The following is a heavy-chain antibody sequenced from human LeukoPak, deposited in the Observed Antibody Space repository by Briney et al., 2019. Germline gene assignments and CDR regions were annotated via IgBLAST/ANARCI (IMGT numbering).Heavy chain of an antibody. CDR3: ARGRDGYNYVYYYYYYMDV. D-gene: IGHD5-24*01. CDR2: INHSGST. CDR1: GGSFSGYY. Sequence: SETLSLTCAVYGGSFSGYYWSWIRQPPGKGLAWIGDINHSGSTNYNPSLKSRVTISVDTSKNQFSLKVSSVTAADTAVYYCARGRDGYNYVYYYYYYMDVWGKGTTVTVSS. J-gene: IGHJ6*03. V-gene: IGHV4-34*01.